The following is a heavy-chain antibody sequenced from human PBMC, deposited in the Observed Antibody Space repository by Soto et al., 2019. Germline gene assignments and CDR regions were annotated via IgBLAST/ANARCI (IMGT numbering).Heavy chain of an antibody. Sequence: SETLSLTCTVSGASITFGGYSWSWIRQTPGKGLEWIGYINHLETTFYNPSLESRLTLSIDRAKNQFSLKLHSMSAADRAVYFCARGGGSDSFDYWGQGILVTVS. CDR1: GASITFGGYS. V-gene: IGHV4-30-2*01. CDR3: ARGGGSDSFDY. J-gene: IGHJ4*02. CDR2: INHLETT. D-gene: IGHD1-26*01.